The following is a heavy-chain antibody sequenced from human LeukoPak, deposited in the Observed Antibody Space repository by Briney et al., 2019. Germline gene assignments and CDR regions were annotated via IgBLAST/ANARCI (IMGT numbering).Heavy chain of an antibody. J-gene: IGHJ6*03. CDR1: GFTFSSYW. CDR2: IKQDGSEK. V-gene: IGHV3-7*01. Sequence: PGGSLRLSCAASGFTFSSYWMSWVRQAPGKGLEWVANIKQDGSEKYYVDSVKGRFTISRDNAKNSLYLQMNSLRAEDTAVYYCARIGPGRDSSSWYRRVDYMDVWGKGTTVTVSS. CDR3: ARIGPGRDSSSWYRRVDYMDV. D-gene: IGHD6-13*01.